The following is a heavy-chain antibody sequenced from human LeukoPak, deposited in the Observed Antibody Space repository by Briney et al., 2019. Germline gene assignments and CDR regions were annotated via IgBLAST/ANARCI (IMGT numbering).Heavy chain of an antibody. CDR3: ARVGYCSGGSCYGLRGFDY. CDR2: INPNSGGT. CDR1: GGTVRRFG. J-gene: IGHJ4*02. D-gene: IGHD2-15*01. Sequence: GASVKVSCKASGGTVRRFGISWVRQAPGQGLEWMGWINPNSGGTNYAQKFQGRVTMTRDTSISTAYMELRSLRSDDTAVYYCARVGYCSGGSCYGLRGFDYWGQGTLVTVSS. V-gene: IGHV1-2*02.